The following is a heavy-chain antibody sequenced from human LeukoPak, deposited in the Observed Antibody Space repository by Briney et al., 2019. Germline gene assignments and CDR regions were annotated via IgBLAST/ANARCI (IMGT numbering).Heavy chain of an antibody. Sequence: SETLSLTCTVSGGSISSYYWSWIRQPAGKGLEWIGRIYTSGSTNYNPSLKSRVTMSVDTSKNQFSLKLSSVTAPDTAVYYCARGDYDFWSGYVYYYYMDVWGKGTTVTVSS. V-gene: IGHV4-4*07. CDR2: IYTSGST. D-gene: IGHD3-3*01. CDR1: GGSISSYY. J-gene: IGHJ6*03. CDR3: ARGDYDFWSGYVYYYYMDV.